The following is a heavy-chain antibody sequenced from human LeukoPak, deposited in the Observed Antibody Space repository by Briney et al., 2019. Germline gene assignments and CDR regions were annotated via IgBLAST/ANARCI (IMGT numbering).Heavy chain of an antibody. D-gene: IGHD3-22*01. J-gene: IGHJ4*02. CDR1: GFTFDDYA. Sequence: PGRSLRLSCAASGFTFDDYAMHWVRQAPGKGLEWVSGISWNSGSIGYADSVKGRFTISRDNAKNSLYLQMNSLRAEDTALYYCAKAHNYYDSSGYYFDYWGQGTLVTVSS. CDR2: ISWNSGSI. CDR3: AKAHNYYDSSGYYFDY. V-gene: IGHV3-9*01.